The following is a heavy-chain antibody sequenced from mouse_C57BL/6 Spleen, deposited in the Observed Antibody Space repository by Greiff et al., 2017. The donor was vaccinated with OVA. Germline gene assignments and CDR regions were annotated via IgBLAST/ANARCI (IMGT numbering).Heavy chain of an antibody. CDR2: ISNGGGST. CDR1: GFTFSDYY. Sequence: DVHLVESGGGLVQPGGSLKLSCAASGFTFSDYYMYWVRQTPEKRLEWVAYISNGGGSTYYPDTVKGRFTISRDNAKNTLYLQMSRLKSEDTAMYYCARHHYYGHYAMDYWGQGTSVTVSS. J-gene: IGHJ4*01. CDR3: ARHHYYGHYAMDY. D-gene: IGHD1-2*01. V-gene: IGHV5-12*01.